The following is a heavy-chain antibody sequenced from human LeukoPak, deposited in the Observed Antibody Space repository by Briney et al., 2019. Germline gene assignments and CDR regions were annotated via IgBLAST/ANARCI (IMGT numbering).Heavy chain of an antibody. V-gene: IGHV3-15*01. CDR1: GFIFSNYA. CDR2: IKSKTDGGTT. J-gene: IGHJ6*03. CDR3: TTNYDDSSGYYYYYYYYMDV. D-gene: IGHD3-22*01. Sequence: GGSLRLSCAASGFIFSNYALSWVRQAPGKGLEWVGRIKSKTDGGTTDYAAPVKGRFTISRDDSKNTLYLQMNSLKTEDTAVYYCTTNYDDSSGYYYYYYYYMDVWGKGTTVTVSS.